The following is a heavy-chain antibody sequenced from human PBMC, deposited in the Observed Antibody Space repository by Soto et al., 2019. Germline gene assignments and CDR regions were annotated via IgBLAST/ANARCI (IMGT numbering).Heavy chain of an antibody. CDR2: ISAYNGNT. V-gene: IGHV1-18*01. D-gene: IGHD2-2*01. J-gene: IGHJ6*02. Sequence: ASVKVSCKASGYTFTSYGISWVRQAPGQGLEWMGWISAYNGNTNYAQKLQGRVTMTTDTSTSTAYMELRGLRSDDTAVYYCAREPRLGYCSSTSCLNGNYYYYGMDVWGQGTTVTVSS. CDR1: GYTFTSYG. CDR3: AREPRLGYCSSTSCLNGNYYYYGMDV.